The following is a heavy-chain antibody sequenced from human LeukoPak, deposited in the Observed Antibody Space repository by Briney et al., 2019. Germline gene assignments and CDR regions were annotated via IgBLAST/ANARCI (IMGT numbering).Heavy chain of an antibody. D-gene: IGHD4-23*01. CDR1: GGTFSSYA. Sequence: VASVKVSCKASGGTFSSYAISWVRQAPGQGLEWMGRIIPILGIANYAQKFQGRVTITADKSTGTAYMELSSLRSEDTAVYYCASRLYGGNSKNYYYYYGMDVWGQGTTVTVSS. CDR3: ASRLYGGNSKNYYYYYGMDV. J-gene: IGHJ6*02. V-gene: IGHV1-69*04. CDR2: IIPILGIA.